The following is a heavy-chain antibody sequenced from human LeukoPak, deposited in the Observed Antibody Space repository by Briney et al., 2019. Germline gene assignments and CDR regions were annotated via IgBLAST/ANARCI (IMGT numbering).Heavy chain of an antibody. CDR2: IYYSGST. Sequence: SETLSLTCTVSGGSISSGGYYWSWIRQHPGKGLEWIGYIYYSGSTYYNPSLKGRVTISVDTSKNQFSLNLNSVTAADTAVYYCARVGAVTTRGWNYFDYWGQGTLVTVSS. CDR1: GGSISSGGYY. D-gene: IGHD4-17*01. CDR3: ARVGAVTTRGWNYFDY. V-gene: IGHV4-31*03. J-gene: IGHJ4*02.